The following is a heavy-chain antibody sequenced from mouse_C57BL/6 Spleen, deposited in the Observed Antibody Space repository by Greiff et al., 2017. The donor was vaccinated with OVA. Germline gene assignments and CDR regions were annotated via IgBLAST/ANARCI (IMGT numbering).Heavy chain of an antibody. Sequence: DVKLQESGAELVRPGASVKLSCTASGFNIKDDYMHWVKQRPEQGLEWIGWIDPENGDTEYASKFQGKATITADTSSNTAYLQLSSLTSEDTAVYYCTTDGYSAMDYWGQGTSVTVSS. J-gene: IGHJ4*01. D-gene: IGHD2-3*01. CDR2: IDPENGDT. V-gene: IGHV14-4*01. CDR3: TTDGYSAMDY. CDR1: GFNIKDDY.